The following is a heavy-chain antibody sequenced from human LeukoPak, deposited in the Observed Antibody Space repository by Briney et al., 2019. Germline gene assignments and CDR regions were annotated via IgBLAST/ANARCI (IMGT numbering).Heavy chain of an antibody. V-gene: IGHV4-59*08. Sequence: SETLSLICTVSGGSISSYYWSWIRQPPGKGLEWIGNIYYSGSTNYNPSLKSRVTISADTSKNQFSLKLSSVTAADTAIYYCARSYCSGGSCWVYFDYWGQGTLVTVSS. D-gene: IGHD2-15*01. J-gene: IGHJ4*02. CDR1: GGSISSYY. CDR3: ARSYCSGGSCWVYFDY. CDR2: IYYSGST.